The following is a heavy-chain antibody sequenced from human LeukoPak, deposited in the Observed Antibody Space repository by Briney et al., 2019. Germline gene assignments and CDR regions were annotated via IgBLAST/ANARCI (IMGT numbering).Heavy chain of an antibody. CDR1: GGSIRGSNYF. CDR2: IYYSGST. V-gene: IGHV4-39*01. CDR3: ARQALSGEPI. J-gene: IGHJ3*02. Sequence: SETLSLTRTVSGGSIRGSNYFWGWIRQPPGKGLEWIGTIYYSGSTYYSPSLKSRVTISVDTSKNQFSLKLSSVTAADTAVYYCARQALSGEPIWGQGTMVTVSS. D-gene: IGHD1-14*01.